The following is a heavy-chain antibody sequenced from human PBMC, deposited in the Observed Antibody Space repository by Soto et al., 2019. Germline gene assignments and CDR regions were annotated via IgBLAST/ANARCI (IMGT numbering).Heavy chain of an antibody. CDR2: FIPVYRTL. CDR1: GGSFGKSA. Sequence: SVKVSCKASGGSFGKSAINWVRQTPGQGLEWLGGFIPVYRTLNYAQKFQGRVTITADESTGTAYMTLSSLASDDTAVYYCATGVIWIGYFTVDSWGQGTRDTVSS. CDR3: ATGVIWIGYFTVDS. V-gene: IGHV1-69*13. D-gene: IGHD3-3*01. J-gene: IGHJ4*02.